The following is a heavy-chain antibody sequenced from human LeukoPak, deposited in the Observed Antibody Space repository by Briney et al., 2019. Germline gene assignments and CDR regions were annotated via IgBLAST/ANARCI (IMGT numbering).Heavy chain of an antibody. D-gene: IGHD6-13*01. CDR1: GFTFSSYA. V-gene: IGHV3-64*01. Sequence: GGSLRLSCAASGFTFSSYAMHRVRQAPGKGLEYVSAISSNGGSTYYANSVKGRFTISRDNSKNTLYLQMGSLRAEDMAVYYCARGAGYSSSWYVYWGQGTLVTVSS. J-gene: IGHJ4*02. CDR3: ARGAGYSSSWYVY. CDR2: ISSNGGST.